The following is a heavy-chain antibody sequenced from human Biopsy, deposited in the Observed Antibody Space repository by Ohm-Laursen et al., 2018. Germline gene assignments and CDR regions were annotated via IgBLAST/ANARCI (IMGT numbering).Heavy chain of an antibody. J-gene: IGHJ4*02. CDR2: ISYDGSSQ. D-gene: IGHD3-22*01. CDR1: GFPFSSYH. V-gene: IGHV3-30*18. Sequence: SLRLSCTASGFPFSSYHIHWVRQAPGKGLEWVAVISYDGSSQYYVNSVKGRFTISGDNSKNTAYLQMISLGAEDTAVYYCAKSRESSGYYLVDWGQGTLVTVSS. CDR3: AKSRESSGYYLVD.